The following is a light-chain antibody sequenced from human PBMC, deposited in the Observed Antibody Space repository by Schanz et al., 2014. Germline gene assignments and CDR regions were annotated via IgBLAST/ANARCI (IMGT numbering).Light chain of an antibody. J-gene: IGLJ3*02. CDR3: SSYAGSNKV. V-gene: IGLV1-51*01. CDR2: DNS. CDR1: SSNIGNNY. Sequence: QSVLTQPPSVSAAPGQKVTISCSGSSSNIGNNYVSWYQQLPGTAPKLLIYDNSKRPSGIPDRFSGSKSGTSASLAISGLQSEDEADYYCSSYAGSNKVFGGGTKLTVL.